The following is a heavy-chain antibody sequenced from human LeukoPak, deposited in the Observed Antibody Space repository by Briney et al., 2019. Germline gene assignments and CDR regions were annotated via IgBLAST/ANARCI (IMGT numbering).Heavy chain of an antibody. CDR3: ARDHRSLFDF. J-gene: IGHJ4*02. V-gene: IGHV4-39*07. CDR1: DGFIRSSSFY. D-gene: IGHD1-26*01. CDR2: TSDGGTT. Sequence: SETLTLTCSVSDGFIRSSSFYWGWIRQSPGKGLEFIGSTSDGGTTFYNPSLESRDTIKIDTSKSQFSLTLASVTAADTAVYYCARDHRSLFDFWGQGRLVTVSS.